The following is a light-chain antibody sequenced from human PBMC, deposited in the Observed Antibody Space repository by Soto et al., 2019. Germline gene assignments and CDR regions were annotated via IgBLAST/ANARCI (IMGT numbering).Light chain of an antibody. J-gene: IGKJ1*01. V-gene: IGKV3-20*01. Sequence: EIVLTPSLGTLSLSPGDRANLSCRASQSVGIDYLAWYQPRPGQPPNLLIFGASHRAPDIPDRFSGSGSGTDFTLTISRLEPEDLAVYICQQYNIWPRTFGQGTKVAIK. CDR3: QQYNIWPRT. CDR2: GAS. CDR1: QSVGIDY.